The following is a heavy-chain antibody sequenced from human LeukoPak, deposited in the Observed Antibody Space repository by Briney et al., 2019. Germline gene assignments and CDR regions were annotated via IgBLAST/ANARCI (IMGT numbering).Heavy chain of an antibody. V-gene: IGHV4-59*01. CDR1: GGSISSYY. Sequence: PSETLSLTCTVSGGSISSYYWSWIRQPPGKGLEWIGYIYYSGSTNYNPSLKSRVTISVDTSKNQFSLKLSSVTAADTAVYYCATSMVEMATIDSGRFDYWGQGTLVTVSP. D-gene: IGHD5-24*01. CDR2: IYYSGST. J-gene: IGHJ4*02. CDR3: ATSMVEMATIDSGRFDY.